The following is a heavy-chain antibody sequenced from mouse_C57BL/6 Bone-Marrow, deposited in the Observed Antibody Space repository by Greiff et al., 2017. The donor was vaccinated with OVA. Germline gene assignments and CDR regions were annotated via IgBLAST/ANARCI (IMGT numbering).Heavy chain of an antibody. V-gene: IGHV7-1*01. CDR2: SRNKANDYTT. CDR3: ARDWNYGSRDYAMDY. Sequence: EVKLVESGGGLVQSGRSLRLSCATSGFTFSDFYMEWVRQAPGTGLEWIAASRNKANDYTTEYSASVKGRFIVSRDTSQSILYLQMNALRAEDTAIYYCARDWNYGSRDYAMDYWGQGTSVTVSS. CDR1: GFTFSDFY. D-gene: IGHD1-1*01. J-gene: IGHJ4*01.